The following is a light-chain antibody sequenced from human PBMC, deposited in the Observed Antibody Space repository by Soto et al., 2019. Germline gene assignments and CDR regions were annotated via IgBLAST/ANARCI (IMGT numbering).Light chain of an antibody. J-gene: IGKJ1*01. CDR2: WAS. V-gene: IGKV4-1*01. CDR3: QQYYSPPWT. Sequence: DIVMTQYPDSLAVSLGERAAIDCKSSQSVLLASNNKNYLAWYQRKPGQPPKLLIYWASTRESGVPDRFSGSGSGTDFTLTISSLQAEDVAIYYCQQYYSPPWTFGQGTKVEIK. CDR1: QSVLLASNNKNY.